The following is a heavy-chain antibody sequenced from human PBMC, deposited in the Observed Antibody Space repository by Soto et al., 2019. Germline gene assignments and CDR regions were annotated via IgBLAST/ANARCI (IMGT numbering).Heavy chain of an antibody. CDR1: GGSISSYY. CDR3: TGTFGGVIVSYYYYGMDV. V-gene: IGHV4-4*07. CDR2: IYTSGST. Sequence: TSETLSLTCTVSGGSISSYYWSWIRQPAGKGLEWIGRIYTSGSTNYNPSLKSRVTMSVDTSKNQFSLKLSSVTAADTAVYYCTGTFGGVIVSYYYYGMDVWGQGTTVTVSS. D-gene: IGHD3-16*02. J-gene: IGHJ6*02.